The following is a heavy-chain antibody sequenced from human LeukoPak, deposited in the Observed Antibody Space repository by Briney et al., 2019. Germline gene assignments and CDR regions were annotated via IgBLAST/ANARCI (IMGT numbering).Heavy chain of an antibody. CDR3: AKGYDESLDH. J-gene: IGHJ4*02. Sequence: PGGSLRLSCAASGFVLSSYWMHWVRQVPGRGLVWVSRIYTDGSYTNYADSVKGRFTIYRDNAKNTLSLHMNCLRAEDMGVYYCAKGYDESLDHWGQGTLVTGSS. D-gene: IGHD3-16*01. CDR2: IYTDGSYT. V-gene: IGHV3-74*01. CDR1: GFVLSSYW.